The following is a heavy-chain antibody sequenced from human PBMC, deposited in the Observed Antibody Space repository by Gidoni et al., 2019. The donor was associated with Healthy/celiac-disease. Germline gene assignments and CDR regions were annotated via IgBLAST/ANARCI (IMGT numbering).Heavy chain of an antibody. D-gene: IGHD6-13*01. J-gene: IGHJ6*02. CDR2: NNTNTGNP. V-gene: IGHV7-4-1*02. CDR1: GYTFTSYA. CDR3: ARDVDGSSWNYYYYYYGMDV. Sequence: QVQLVHSGSELKKPGASVKVSCKASGYTFTSYAMNWVRQAPGKGLEWMGWNNTNTGNPTYAQGFTGRFVFSLDTSVSTAYLQISSLKAEDTAVYYCARDVDGSSWNYYYYYYGMDVWGQGTTVTVSS.